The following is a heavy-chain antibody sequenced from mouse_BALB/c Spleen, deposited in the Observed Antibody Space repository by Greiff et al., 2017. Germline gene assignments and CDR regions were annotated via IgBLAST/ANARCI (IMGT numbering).Heavy chain of an antibody. V-gene: IGHV1-80*01. CDR1: GYAFSSYW. CDR3: ARQLPGYFDV. D-gene: IGHD3-1*01. CDR2: IYPGDGDT. Sequence: QVQLQQPGAELVRPGSSVKISCKASGYAFSSYWMNWVKQRPGQGLEWIGQIYPGDGDTNYNGKFKGKATLTADKSSSTAYMQLSSLTSEDSAVYFCARQLPGYFDVWGAGTTVTVSS. J-gene: IGHJ1*01.